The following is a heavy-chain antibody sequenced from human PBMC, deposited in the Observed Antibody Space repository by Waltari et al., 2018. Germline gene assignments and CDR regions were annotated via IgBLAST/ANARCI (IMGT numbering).Heavy chain of an antibody. J-gene: IGHJ4*02. V-gene: IGHV4-38-2*01. D-gene: IGHD2-15*01. Sequence: QVQLQESGPGLVKPSETLSLTCAVSVYSISSGYYWGGRRQPPGKGLEWIGGIYHSGRTYYNPSLKSRVTISVDTSKNQCSLKLSSVTAADTAVYYCARTGAGDCSGGSCYSGYWGQGTLVTVSS. CDR1: VYSISSGYY. CDR2: IYHSGRT. CDR3: ARTGAGDCSGGSCYSGY.